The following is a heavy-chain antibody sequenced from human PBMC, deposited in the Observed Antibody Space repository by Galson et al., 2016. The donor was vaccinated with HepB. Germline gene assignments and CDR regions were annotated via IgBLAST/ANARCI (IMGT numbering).Heavy chain of an antibody. D-gene: IGHD5-18*01. J-gene: IGHJ3*01. CDR2: ISSRSSTI. CDR1: GFTFSSYW. V-gene: IGHV3-48*04. Sequence: SLRLSCAASGFTFSSYWMHWVRQAPGKGLEWISYISSRSSTIYYADSVKGRFTISRDNAKNSLFLQMNSLRAEDTAVYYCVRGGDTVIGAAFDVWGQGTMVTVSS. CDR3: VRGGDTVIGAAFDV.